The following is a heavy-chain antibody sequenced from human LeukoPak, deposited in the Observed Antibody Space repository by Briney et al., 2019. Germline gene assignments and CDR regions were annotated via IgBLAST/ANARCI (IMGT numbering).Heavy chain of an antibody. CDR3: ARDPQSWFGEGGMDV. D-gene: IGHD3-10*01. V-gene: IGHV3-23*01. Sequence: GGSLRLSCAAPGLSFSSFAMSWVRQGPARGLEWVSSIRGNGETFYADSVKGRFSSSRDNSKNTLYLQMNSLRVEDTAVYYRARDPQSWFGEGGMDVWGQGTTVTVFS. CDR1: GLSFSSFA. J-gene: IGHJ6*02. CDR2: IRGNGET.